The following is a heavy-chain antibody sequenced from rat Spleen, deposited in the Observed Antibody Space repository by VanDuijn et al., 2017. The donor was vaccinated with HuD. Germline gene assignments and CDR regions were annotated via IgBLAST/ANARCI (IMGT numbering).Heavy chain of an antibody. Sequence: VQLKESGPGLVQPSQTLSLTCTVAGFSLDNYNVHWVRQSPGKGLEWMGYINSEGTTNYNPSLKSRISITRDTSKNQVFLQVNSVTTEDTATYYCARWDYYDGTYGVMDAWGQGASVTVSS. CDR1: GFSLDNYN. CDR2: INSEGTT. J-gene: IGHJ4*01. CDR3: ARWDYYDGTYGVMDA. V-gene: IGHV3-3*01. D-gene: IGHD1-12*02.